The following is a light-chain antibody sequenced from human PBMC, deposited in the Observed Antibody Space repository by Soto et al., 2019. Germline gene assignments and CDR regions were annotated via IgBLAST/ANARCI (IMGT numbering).Light chain of an antibody. J-gene: IGKJ1*01. V-gene: IGKV3D-20*02. Sequence: EVVLTQSPGTLSLSPGERATLSCRASQSVSGSDLAWYQQKPGQAPRLLISGVSNRETGTPDRFSGSGAGTEFTLTISSLEPEDFAVYYCQQRRSWPRAFGQGTKVDIK. CDR3: QQRRSWPRA. CDR2: GVS. CDR1: QSVSGSD.